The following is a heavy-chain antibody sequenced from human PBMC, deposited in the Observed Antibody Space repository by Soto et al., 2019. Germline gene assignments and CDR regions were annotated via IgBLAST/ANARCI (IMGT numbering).Heavy chain of an antibody. Sequence: QITLKESGPTLVKPTQTLTLTCTFSGFSLSTSGVGVGWIRQPPGKALEWLALIYWDDDKRYSPSLKSRLTITKHTSKDQVVLTMTNMDPVDTATYYCAHSDVVGVAATDVIMFDPWGQGTLVTVSS. J-gene: IGHJ5*02. D-gene: IGHD2-15*01. CDR3: AHSDVVGVAATDVIMFDP. CDR2: IYWDDDK. V-gene: IGHV2-5*02. CDR1: GFSLSTSGVG.